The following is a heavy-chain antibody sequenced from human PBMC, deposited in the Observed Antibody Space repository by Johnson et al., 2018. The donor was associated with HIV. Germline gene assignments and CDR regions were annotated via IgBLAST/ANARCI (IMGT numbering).Heavy chain of an antibody. CDR3: ARERPGYGGHDAFDI. D-gene: IGHD4-23*01. J-gene: IGHJ3*02. CDR2: IYSGGSS. Sequence: VQLVESGGGLVQPGGSLRLSCAASDFTVGSIYMSWVRQAPGKGLEWVSLIYSGGSSYYADPVKGSFTISRDNSKNTLYLQMNSLRAEDTAVYHCARERPGYGGHDAFDIWGQGTMVTVSS. CDR1: DFTVGSIY. V-gene: IGHV3-66*01.